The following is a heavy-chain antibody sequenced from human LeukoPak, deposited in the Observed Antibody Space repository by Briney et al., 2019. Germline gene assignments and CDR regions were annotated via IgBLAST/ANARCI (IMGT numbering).Heavy chain of an antibody. Sequence: SETLSLTCTVSGGSISSSSYYWGWIRQPPGKGLEWIGSIYHSGSTNYNPSLKSRVTISVDTSKNQFSLKLSSVTAADTAVYYCARGPPDCSSTSCYAFDAFDIWGQGTMVTVSS. D-gene: IGHD2-2*01. V-gene: IGHV4-39*07. CDR2: IYHSGST. CDR1: GGSISSSSYY. J-gene: IGHJ3*02. CDR3: ARGPPDCSSTSCYAFDAFDI.